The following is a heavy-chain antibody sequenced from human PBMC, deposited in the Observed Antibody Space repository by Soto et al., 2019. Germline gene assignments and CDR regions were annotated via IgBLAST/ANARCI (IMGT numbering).Heavy chain of an antibody. CDR2: IYPGDSDT. V-gene: IGHV5-51*01. D-gene: IGHD1-26*01. Sequence: GESLKISCKGSGSSFTSYWIGWVRQMPGTGLEWMGIIYPGDSDTRYSPSFQGQVTISADKSISTAYLQWSSLKASDTVMYYCARALVGATLYYYYGMDVWGQGTTVTVSS. CDR3: ARALVGATLYYYYGMDV. J-gene: IGHJ6*02. CDR1: GSSFTSYW.